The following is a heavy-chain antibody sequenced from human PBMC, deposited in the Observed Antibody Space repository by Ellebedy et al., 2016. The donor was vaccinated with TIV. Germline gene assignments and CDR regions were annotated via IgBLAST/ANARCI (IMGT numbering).Heavy chain of an antibody. Sequence: SETLSLTCIISGGAISSRAYNWNWIRQHPGKGLEWIGYIFYSGATYYNPSLKSRVTISVDKSRHQFSLKMTSVTAADTAWYYGARGNRGVVIGVDWFDSWGQGTLVTVSS. J-gene: IGHJ5*01. CDR3: ARGNRGVVIGVDWFDS. CDR1: GGAISSRAYN. CDR2: IFYSGAT. D-gene: IGHD4-23*01. V-gene: IGHV4-31*03.